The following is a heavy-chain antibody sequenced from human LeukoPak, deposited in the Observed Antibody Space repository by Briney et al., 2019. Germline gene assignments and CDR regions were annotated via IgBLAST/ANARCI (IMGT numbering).Heavy chain of an antibody. CDR1: GFTLSSYA. Sequence: GGSLRLSCAASGFTLSSYAMSWGRQAPRKGLEWVSTSSDTTYYTDSVKGRFTISRDTSKNTLYLQMNSLGAADTAVYYCARSRGPGNHYFDYWGQGALVTVSS. CDR3: ARSRGPGNHYFDY. J-gene: IGHJ4*02. V-gene: IGHV3-23*01. D-gene: IGHD4-23*01. CDR2: SSDTT.